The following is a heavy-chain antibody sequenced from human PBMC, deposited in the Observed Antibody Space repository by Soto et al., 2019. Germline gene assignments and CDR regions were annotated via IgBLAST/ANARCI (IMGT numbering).Heavy chain of an antibody. CDR3: ASGASGNYR. V-gene: IGHV3-66*01. CDR2: IYSGGTT. Sequence: EVQLVESGGGLVQPGGSLRLSCAASGFTVSSNYMTWVRQAPGKGLEWVSNIYSGGTTSYADSVKGRFTISRDNSKNTLLLQMNSLGDDDTAVYYCASGASGNYRWGQGTLVTVSS. CDR1: GFTVSSNY. D-gene: IGHD3-10*01. J-gene: IGHJ4*02.